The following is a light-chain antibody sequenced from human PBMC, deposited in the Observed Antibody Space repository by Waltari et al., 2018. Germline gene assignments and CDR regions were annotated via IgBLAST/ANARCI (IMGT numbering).Light chain of an antibody. J-gene: IGKJ4*01. CDR2: WAS. Sequence: DIVMTQSRDSLAVSLGERSSINFKSSQSLLSRSNNKNYLAWYRQKPGQPPKLLIYWASTRESGVPDRFSGSGSGADFTLPISSLQAEDVAVYYCQQYYSLPLTFGGGTKVEI. V-gene: IGKV4-1*01. CDR1: QSLLSRSNNKNY. CDR3: QQYYSLPLT.